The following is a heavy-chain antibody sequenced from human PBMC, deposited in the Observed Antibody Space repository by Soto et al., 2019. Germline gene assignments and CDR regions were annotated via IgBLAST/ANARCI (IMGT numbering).Heavy chain of an antibody. CDR1: GYTFTGYF. J-gene: IGHJ5*02. CDR2: INPNSGAT. Sequence: QVQLLQSGAEVKKPGASVKVSCKASGYTFTGYFMHWVRQAPGEGLEWMGWINPNSGATKYAPKFPGRVTMTRDTSNRTAYLELSRLTSDDTAIYSCARGGGTTLAPLPWGQGTPVTVSS. V-gene: IGHV1-2*02. D-gene: IGHD3-16*01. CDR3: ARGGGTTLAPLP.